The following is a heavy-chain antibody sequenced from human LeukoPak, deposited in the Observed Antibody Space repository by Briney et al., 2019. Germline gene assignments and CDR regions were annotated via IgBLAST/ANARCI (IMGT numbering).Heavy chain of an antibody. D-gene: IGHD4-17*01. CDR1: GGSFSGYY. J-gene: IGHJ4*02. CDR2: INHSGST. V-gene: IGHV4-34*01. Sequence: SETLSLTCAVYGGSFSGYYWSWIRQPPGKGLEWIGEINHSGSTNYNPSLKSRVTISVDTSKNQFSLKLSPVTAADTAVYYCSRSGVTTGSYFDYWGQGTLVTVSS. CDR3: SRSGVTTGSYFDY.